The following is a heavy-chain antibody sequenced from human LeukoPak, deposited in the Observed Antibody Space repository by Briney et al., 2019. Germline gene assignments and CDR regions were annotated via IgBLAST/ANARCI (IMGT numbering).Heavy chain of an antibody. CDR1: GFTVSSNY. CDR3: ARASRNSLFDY. J-gene: IGHJ4*02. Sequence: GGSLRLSCAASGFTVSSNYMSWVRQAPGKGLEWVSVIYSGGSTYYADSVKGRFTISRGNSKNTLYLQMNSLRAEDTAVYYCARASRNSLFDYWGQGTLVTVSS. CDR2: IYSGGST. D-gene: IGHD2-21*01. V-gene: IGHV3-53*01.